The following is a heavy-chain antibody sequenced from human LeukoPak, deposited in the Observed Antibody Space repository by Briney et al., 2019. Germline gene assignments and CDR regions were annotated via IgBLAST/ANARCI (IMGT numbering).Heavy chain of an antibody. J-gene: IGHJ4*02. Sequence: PSQTLSLTCTVSGGSISSGGYYWSWIRQPPGKGLEWIGYIYYSGSTNYNPSLKSRVTISVDTSKNQFSLKLSSVTAADTAVYYCAREIYGGGDYWGQGTLVTVSS. CDR3: AREIYGGGDY. CDR1: GGSISSGGYY. CDR2: IYYSGST. D-gene: IGHD4-23*01. V-gene: IGHV4-61*08.